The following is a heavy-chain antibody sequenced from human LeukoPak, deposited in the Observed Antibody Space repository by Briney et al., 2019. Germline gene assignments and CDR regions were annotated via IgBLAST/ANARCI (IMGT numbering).Heavy chain of an antibody. CDR2: ISSSSSTI. Sequence: GRSLRLSCAASGFTFSSYSMNWVRQAPGKGLEWVSYISSSSSTIYYADSVKGRFTISRDNAKNSLYLQMNSLRAEDTAVYYCARSIAARLDWFDPWSQGSLVTVSS. J-gene: IGHJ5*02. V-gene: IGHV3-48*01. CDR1: GFTFSSYS. D-gene: IGHD6-6*01. CDR3: ARSIAARLDWFDP.